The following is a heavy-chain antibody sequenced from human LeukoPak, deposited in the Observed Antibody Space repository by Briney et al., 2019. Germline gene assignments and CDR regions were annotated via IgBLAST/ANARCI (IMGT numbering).Heavy chain of an antibody. CDR1: GFAFSNYW. CDR3: ARTPLTQLEPDYFDS. D-gene: IGHD1-1*01. Sequence: GALRLSCAASGFAFSNYWMTWVRQAPGKGLQWVANIKPDGTEKNYVDSVKGRFTISRDNAKNSVYLQLNSLRADDTALYYCARTPLTQLEPDYFDSWGQGTLVSVS. CDR2: IKPDGTEK. V-gene: IGHV3-7*01. J-gene: IGHJ4*02.